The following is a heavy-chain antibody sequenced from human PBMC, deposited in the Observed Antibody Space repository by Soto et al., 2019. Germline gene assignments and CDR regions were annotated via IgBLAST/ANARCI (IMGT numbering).Heavy chain of an antibody. CDR1: GYTLTVLS. D-gene: IGHD6-13*01. Sequence: ASXKGSSQDCGYTLTVLSMHCVRQAAGKGLEWMGGFDPEDGETIYAQKFQGRVTMTEDTSTDTAYMELSSLRSEDTAVYYCATDQLDIAAAEWLGSDTWGQGTLVTVYS. V-gene: IGHV1-24*01. CDR3: ATDQLDIAAAEWLGSDT. J-gene: IGHJ5*02. CDR2: FDPEDGET.